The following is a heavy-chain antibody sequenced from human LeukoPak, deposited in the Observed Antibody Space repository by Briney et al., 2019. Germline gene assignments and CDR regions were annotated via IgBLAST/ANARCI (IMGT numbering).Heavy chain of an antibody. CDR3: ARGDYYGSGSSLNLYYYYGMDV. Sequence: ASVKVSCKASGYTFTGYYMHWVRQAPGQGLEWMGWINPNSGGTNYAQKFQGRVTMTRDTSISTAYMELSRLRSDDTAVYYCARGDYYGSGSSLNLYYYYGMDVWGQGTTVTVSS. CDR1: GYTFTGYY. CDR2: INPNSGGT. J-gene: IGHJ6*02. D-gene: IGHD3-10*01. V-gene: IGHV1-2*02.